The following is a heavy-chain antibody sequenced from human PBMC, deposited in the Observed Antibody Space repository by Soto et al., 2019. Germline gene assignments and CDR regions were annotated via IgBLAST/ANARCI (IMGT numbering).Heavy chain of an antibody. CDR3: ARGPGYCTTTSCRRGYVY. D-gene: IGHD2-2*01. J-gene: IGHJ4*02. Sequence: PSETLSLTCAVYGGSFSGYFWTWICQSPGKGLQWNGEISHSGRTNYNTSLNARVTISIDTSNEQFSLTLTSVTVADTAVYYCARGPGYCTTTSCRRGYVYWGQGTLVTVSS. CDR1: GGSFSGYF. V-gene: IGHV4-34*01. CDR2: ISHSGRT.